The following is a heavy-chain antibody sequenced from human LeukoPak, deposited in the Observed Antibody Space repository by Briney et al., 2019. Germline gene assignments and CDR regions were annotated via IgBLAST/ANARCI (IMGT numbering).Heavy chain of an antibody. V-gene: IGHV4-34*01. CDR2: INHSGTT. Sequence: PSETLSLTCTIYGGPFNGYYWSWIRQPPGKGLEWIGEINHSGTTSYNPSLESRVTISVDTSKNQFSPKLSSMTAADTAVYYCARGGSYPTSNDYWGQGTLVTVSS. D-gene: IGHD1-26*01. J-gene: IGHJ4*02. CDR3: ARGGSYPTSNDY. CDR1: GGPFNGYY.